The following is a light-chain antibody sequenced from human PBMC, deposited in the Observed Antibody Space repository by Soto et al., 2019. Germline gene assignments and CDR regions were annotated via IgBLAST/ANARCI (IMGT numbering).Light chain of an antibody. J-gene: IGLJ1*01. CDR3: CSYAGSPYV. V-gene: IGLV2-11*01. CDR1: SSDVGGYNY. CDR2: EVS. Sequence: QSALTQPRSVSGSPGQSVTISCTGTSSDVGGYNYVSWYQQYPGKAPKLMIYEVSKRPSRAPDRFSGSKSGNTASLTISGVQAEDEADYYCCSYAGSPYVFGTGTKLTVL.